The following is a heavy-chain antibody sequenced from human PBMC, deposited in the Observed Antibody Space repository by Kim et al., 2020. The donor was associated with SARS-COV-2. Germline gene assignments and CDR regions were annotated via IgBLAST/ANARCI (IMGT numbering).Heavy chain of an antibody. J-gene: IGHJ4*02. D-gene: IGHD6-13*01. CDR3: AKGWTYSSTWYVDS. CDR2: ISAGSDNT. CDR1: GFTFSSYA. V-gene: IGHV3-23*01. Sequence: GGSLRLSCAASGFTFSSYAMSWVRQAPGKGLEWVSGISAGSDNTYYADSVKGRFTISRDNSKNTVYLQMNSLRAEDTAVYYCAKGWTYSSTWYVDSWGQGTLVTVSS.